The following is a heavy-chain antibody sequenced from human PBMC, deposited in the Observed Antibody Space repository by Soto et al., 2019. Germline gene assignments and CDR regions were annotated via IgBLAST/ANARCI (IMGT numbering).Heavy chain of an antibody. J-gene: IGHJ4*02. Sequence: EVQLLESGGGLVQPGGSLRLSCAASGFTFSSYAMSWVRKAPGKGLDWVSAIRVSVGSTYYADSVKGRFTISRDNSKNTLYLQMNSLRAEDTAVYYCAKVERAVAGIIDWGQGTLVTVSS. CDR3: AKVERAVAGIID. CDR2: IRVSVGST. D-gene: IGHD6-19*01. V-gene: IGHV3-23*01. CDR1: GFTFSSYA.